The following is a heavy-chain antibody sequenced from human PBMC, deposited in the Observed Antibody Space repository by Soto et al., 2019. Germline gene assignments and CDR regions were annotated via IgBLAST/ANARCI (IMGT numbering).Heavy chain of an antibody. CDR2: IYSAGST. D-gene: IGHD3-9*01. J-gene: IGHJ4*02. CDR3: THVFSVAHPYSYF. Sequence: GGSLRLSCAASGFTVSTNFMTWVRQAPGKGLEWVSVIYSAGSTFYADSVKGRFTITRDNSKNTLYFQLNSLKAEDTAVYYCTHVFSVAHPYSYFWGQGTLVTVSS. CDR1: GFTVSTNF. V-gene: IGHV3-66*01.